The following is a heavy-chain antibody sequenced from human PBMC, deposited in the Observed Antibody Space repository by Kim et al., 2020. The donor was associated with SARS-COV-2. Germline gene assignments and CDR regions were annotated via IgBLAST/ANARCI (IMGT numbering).Heavy chain of an antibody. D-gene: IGHD3-22*01. CDR3: TRDLIVVVIKTDYYYGMDV. V-gene: IGHV3-49*03. J-gene: IGHJ6*02. CDR1: GFTFGDYA. Sequence: GGSLRLSCTASGFTFGDYAMSWFRQAPGKGLEWVGFIRSKAYGGTTEYAASVKGRFTISRDDSKSIAYLQMNSLKTEDTAVYYCTRDLIVVVIKTDYYYGMDVWGQGTTVTVSS. CDR2: IRSKAYGGTT.